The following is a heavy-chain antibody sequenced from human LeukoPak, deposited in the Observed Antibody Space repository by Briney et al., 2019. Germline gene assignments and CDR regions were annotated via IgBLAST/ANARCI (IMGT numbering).Heavy chain of an antibody. J-gene: IGHJ5*02. D-gene: IGHD3-3*01. CDR3: AGRGITIFGVVYSEFWFDP. CDR1: GGSISSSSYY. Sequence: SPSETLSLTCTVSGGSISSSSYYWGRIRQPGGKGLEWIGSIYYSGSTYYNPSLKSRVTISVDTSKNQFSLKLSSVTAADTAVYYCAGRGITIFGVVYSEFWFDPWGQGTLVTVSS. V-gene: IGHV4-39*01. CDR2: IYYSGST.